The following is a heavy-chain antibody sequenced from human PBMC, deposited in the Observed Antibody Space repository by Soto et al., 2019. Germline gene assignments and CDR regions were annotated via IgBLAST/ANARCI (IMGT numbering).Heavy chain of an antibody. CDR1: GFTVSNNY. V-gene: IGHV3-53*01. CDR3: GARPGGGGY. D-gene: IGHD3-10*01. Sequence: EVQLVESGGGLIQPGGSLRLSCAVSGFTVSNNYMSWVRQAPGKGLEGVSVIYSGGYTAYGDSVKGRFTISRDNSKNTLYLQIKARGPARPAVFYWGARPGGGGYWGQGTLVTVSS. J-gene: IGHJ4*02. CDR2: IYSGGYT.